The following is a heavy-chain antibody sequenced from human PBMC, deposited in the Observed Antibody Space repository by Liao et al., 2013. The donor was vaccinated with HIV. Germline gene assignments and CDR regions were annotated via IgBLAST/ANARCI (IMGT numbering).Heavy chain of an antibody. CDR3: ARAISSDNYHDAFDF. D-gene: IGHD3-3*02. CDR1: GVSINYGGNS. J-gene: IGHJ3*01. V-gene: IGHV4-30-2*01. Sequence: QVQLQQWGAGLLKPSETLSLTCAVSGVSINYGGNSWTWIRQPRGKGLEWIGYLYHSGTTYYNPSLKSRVTISRDSFKNQFSLRLTSVTAADTAVYYCARAISSDNYHDAFDFWGQGAMVTVSS. CDR2: LYHSGTT.